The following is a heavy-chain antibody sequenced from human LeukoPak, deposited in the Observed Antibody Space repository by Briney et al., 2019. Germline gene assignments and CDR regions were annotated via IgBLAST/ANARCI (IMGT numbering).Heavy chain of an antibody. CDR1: GFIFSSYW. V-gene: IGHV3-7*01. Sequence: GGSLRLSCAASGFIFSSYWMSWVRQAPGKGLEWVANIKQDGSEKYYVDSVKGRFTISRDNAKNSLYLQMNSLRAEDTAVYYCARDAPAYYDSSLFDYRGQGTLVTVSS. CDR3: ARDAPAYYDSSLFDY. J-gene: IGHJ4*02. CDR2: IKQDGSEK. D-gene: IGHD3-22*01.